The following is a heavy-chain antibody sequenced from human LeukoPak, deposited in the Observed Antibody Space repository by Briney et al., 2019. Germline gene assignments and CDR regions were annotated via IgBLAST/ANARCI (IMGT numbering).Heavy chain of an antibody. J-gene: IGHJ6*03. CDR3: ARGKRSSTSYMDV. D-gene: IGHD2-2*01. CDR1: GHTFTGYY. Sequence: GASAKVSCKASGHTFTGYYMHWVRQAPGQGLEWMGWINPNSGGTNYAQKFQGRVTMTRDTSISTAYMELSRLRSDDTAVYYCARGKRSSTSYMDVWGKGTTVTVSS. V-gene: IGHV1-2*02. CDR2: INPNSGGT.